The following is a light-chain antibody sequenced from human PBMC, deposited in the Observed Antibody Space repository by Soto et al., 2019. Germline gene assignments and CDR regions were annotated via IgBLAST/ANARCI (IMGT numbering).Light chain of an antibody. CDR1: QGVSSTY. V-gene: IGKV3-20*01. Sequence: EIVLTQSPGTLSLSPGERATLSFRASQGVSSTYFAWYQQKPGQAPRLLMYDASSRATGIPERFSGSGSGRDFTLTISRLEPEAFAMYYCQQYGPSPMYTFAQGTNLESK. J-gene: IGKJ2*01. CDR2: DAS. CDR3: QQYGPSPMYT.